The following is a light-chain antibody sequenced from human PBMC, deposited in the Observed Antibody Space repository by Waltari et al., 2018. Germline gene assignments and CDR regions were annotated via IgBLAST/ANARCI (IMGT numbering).Light chain of an antibody. J-gene: IGLJ1*01. CDR1: SSDVGAYNY. CDR2: EVT. CDR3: SSHTTSDSLV. Sequence: QSALTQPSSVSGSPGQSITISCTGTSSDVGAYNYVPWYQQNPGKVPQLMIYEVTNRPSGVSNRFSGSKSGNTASLTISGLQPEDEADYYCSSHTTSDSLVFGTGTKVTVL. V-gene: IGLV2-14*01.